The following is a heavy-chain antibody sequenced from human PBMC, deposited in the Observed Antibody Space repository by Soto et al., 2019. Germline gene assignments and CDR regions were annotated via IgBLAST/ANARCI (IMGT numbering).Heavy chain of an antibody. CDR3: AREINCSGGSCYSGADWFDP. CDR1: GGSISSYY. J-gene: IGHJ5*02. Sequence: SETLSLTCTVSGGSISSYYWSWIRQPPGKGLEWIGYIYYSGSTNYNPSLKSRVTISVDTSKNQFSLKLSSVTAADTAVYYCAREINCSGGSCYSGADWFDPWGQGTLVTVS. V-gene: IGHV4-59*01. D-gene: IGHD2-15*01. CDR2: IYYSGST.